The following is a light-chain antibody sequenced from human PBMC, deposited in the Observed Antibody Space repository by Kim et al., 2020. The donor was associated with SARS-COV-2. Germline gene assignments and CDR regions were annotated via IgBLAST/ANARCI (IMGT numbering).Light chain of an antibody. V-gene: IGKV3-11*01. J-gene: IGKJ5*01. CDR1: QSVGNY. CDR2: DVS. CDR3: QRRSDWLTT. Sequence: VLTQSPATLSLCPGERATLSCRASQSVGNYLAWYQQKPGQPPRLLLYDVSNRATGIPARFSGSGSGTDFTLTISTLEPEDFAIYYCQRRSDWLTTFGQGTRLEIK.